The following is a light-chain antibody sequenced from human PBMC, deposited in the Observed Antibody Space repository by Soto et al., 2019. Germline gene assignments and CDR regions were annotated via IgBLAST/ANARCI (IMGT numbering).Light chain of an antibody. CDR2: TTS. J-gene: IGKJ1*01. Sequence: DIQMTQSPSSLSAYVGDRVTITCRASQSISSYLNWYQQKPGKAPDLLIYTTSSLESGVPSRFSGSGSGTDFTLTISSLQPEDFAVYYCQQYNNWPPWTFGQGTKVDIK. CDR3: QQYNNWPPWT. V-gene: IGKV1-39*01. CDR1: QSISSY.